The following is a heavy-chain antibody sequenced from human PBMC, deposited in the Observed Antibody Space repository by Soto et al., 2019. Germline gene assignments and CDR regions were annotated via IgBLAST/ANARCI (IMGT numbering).Heavy chain of an antibody. CDR3: AKDRRPLGYSYGEGFDY. J-gene: IGHJ4*02. Sequence: QVQLVESGGGVVQPGRSRRLSCAASGFTFSSYGMHWVRQAPGKGLERGAVISNDGRNKYYADSVKGRFTISRDNSKYTLYLQMTSLRAEDTAVYYCAKDRRPLGYSYGEGFDYWGQGTLVTVSS. D-gene: IGHD5-18*01. CDR2: ISNDGRNK. CDR1: GFTFSSYG. V-gene: IGHV3-30*18.